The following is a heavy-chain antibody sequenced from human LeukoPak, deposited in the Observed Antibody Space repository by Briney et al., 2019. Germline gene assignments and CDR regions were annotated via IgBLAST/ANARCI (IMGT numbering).Heavy chain of an antibody. V-gene: IGHV1-69*13. CDR2: IIPIFGTA. J-gene: IGHJ4*02. Sequence: ASVKVSCKASGGTFSSYAISWVRQAPGQGLEWMGGIIPIFGTANYAQKFQGRVTITADESTSTAYMELSSLRSDDTAVYYCARHTYSSSWSNFDYWGQGTLVTVSS. CDR3: ARHTYSSSWSNFDY. D-gene: IGHD6-13*01. CDR1: GGTFSSYA.